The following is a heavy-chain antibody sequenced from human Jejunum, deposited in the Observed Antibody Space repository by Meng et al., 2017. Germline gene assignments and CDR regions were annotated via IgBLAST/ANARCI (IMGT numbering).Heavy chain of an antibody. J-gene: IGHJ4*02. CDR2: IYYRGST. Sequence: AETLSLTCTVSGGSISGYYWSWIRQAPGKGLEWIGLIYYRGSTNYNPSLKTRVTLSIDTSKNQFSLNLNSVTAADTAVYYCARILLLDTRHALFEYWGRGTLVTVSS. CDR3: ARILLLDTRHALFEY. CDR1: GGSISGYY. D-gene: IGHD5-18*01. V-gene: IGHV4-59*01.